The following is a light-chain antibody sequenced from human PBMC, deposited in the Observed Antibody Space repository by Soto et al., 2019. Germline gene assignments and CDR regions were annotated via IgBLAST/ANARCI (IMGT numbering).Light chain of an antibody. J-gene: IGLJ1*01. V-gene: IGLV1-51*02. CDR1: SSNIGNNY. Sequence: TKLPSGSGAPGQKVTISCTGSSSNIGNNYVSWYQQLPGTAPKLLIYENNKRPSGIPDRFSGSKSGTSATLGITGLQTGDEADYYCGTWDSSLSAGPYVFGTGTKVTVL. CDR3: GTWDSSLSAGPYV. CDR2: ENN.